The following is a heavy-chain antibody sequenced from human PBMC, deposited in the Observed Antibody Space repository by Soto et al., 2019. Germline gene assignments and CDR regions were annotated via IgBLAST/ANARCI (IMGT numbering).Heavy chain of an antibody. D-gene: IGHD6-13*01. CDR3: ANSGRIAAAGSEDYGMDV. J-gene: IGHJ6*02. CDR2: ISAYNGNT. V-gene: IGHV1-18*01. Sequence: ASVKVSCKASGYTFTSYGISWVRQSPGQGFEWMGWISAYNGNTNYAQKLQGRVTMTTDTSTSTAYMELRSLRSDDTAVYYCANSGRIAAAGSEDYGMDVWGQGTTVTV. CDR1: GYTFTSYG.